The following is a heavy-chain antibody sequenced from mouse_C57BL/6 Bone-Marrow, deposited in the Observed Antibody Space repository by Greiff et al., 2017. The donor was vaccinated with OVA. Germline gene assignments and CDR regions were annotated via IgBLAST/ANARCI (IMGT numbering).Heavy chain of an antibody. CDR2: IDPETGGT. D-gene: IGHD2-3*01. CDR1: GYTFTDYE. CDR3: TRDGQGDY. Sequence: VQLQQSGAELVRPGASVTLSCKASGYTFTDYEMHWVKQTPVHGLEWIGAIDPETGGTAYTQKFKGKAILTADKSSSTAYMELRSLTSEDSAVYYCTRDGQGDYWGQGTTLTVSS. V-gene: IGHV1-15*01. J-gene: IGHJ2*01.